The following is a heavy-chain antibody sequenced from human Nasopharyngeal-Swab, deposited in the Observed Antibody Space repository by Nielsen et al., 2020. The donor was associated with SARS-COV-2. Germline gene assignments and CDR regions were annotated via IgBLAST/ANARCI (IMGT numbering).Heavy chain of an antibody. CDR3: ASGGSSWYGDWFDP. J-gene: IGHJ5*02. Sequence: SETLSLTCTVSGGSISSYYWSWIRQPPGKGLEWIGYIYYSGSTNYNPSLKSRVTISVDTSKNQFSLKLSSVTAADTAVYYCASGGSSWYGDWFDPWGQGTPVTVSS. CDR1: GGSISSYY. CDR2: IYYSGST. V-gene: IGHV4-59*01. D-gene: IGHD6-13*01.